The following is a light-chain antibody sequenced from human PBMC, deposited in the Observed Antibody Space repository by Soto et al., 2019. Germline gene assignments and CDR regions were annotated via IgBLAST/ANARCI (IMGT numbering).Light chain of an antibody. V-gene: IGLV2-14*01. CDR3: CSYTRLSTVV. Sequence: QSVLPQPASGSGSPGQSITISCTGTASDVGGYNHVSWYQHSPGKDPKLILFAVSDRPSGVSHRFSGSKSGNTASLTRSGRHAEVEADYYCCSYTRLSTVVFGGGTKLTV. CDR1: ASDVGGYNH. J-gene: IGLJ2*01. CDR2: AVS.